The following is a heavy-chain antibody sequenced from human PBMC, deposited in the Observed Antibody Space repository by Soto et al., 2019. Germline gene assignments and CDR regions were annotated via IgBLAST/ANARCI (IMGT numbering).Heavy chain of an antibody. D-gene: IGHD1-26*01. V-gene: IGHV3-48*01. J-gene: IGHJ3*02. Sequence: GGTLSLSCAASGFTFSIYSINWVRLAPGKGLELVSYIMPGSSHIFYADSVKGRFTISRDNAKNSLYLQMSSLRAEDTALYYCAIEKTGATCVPASTIWGQGPMATFSS. CDR1: GFTFSIYS. CDR3: AIEKTGATCVPASTI. CDR2: IMPGSSHI.